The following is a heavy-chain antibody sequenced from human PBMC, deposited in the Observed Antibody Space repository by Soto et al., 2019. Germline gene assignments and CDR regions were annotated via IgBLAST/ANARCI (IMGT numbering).Heavy chain of an antibody. CDR3: AYGWWFDP. CDR1: SGSFSGYY. Sequence: TXXTLSLTCAVYSGSFSGYYWSWIRQPPGKGLEXIGYIXYSGSTKYKPSXKSRVTISVETSKNQFYLKLSYVTDEDTAVYYCAYGWWFDPWGKGTLVTVSS. J-gene: IGHJ5*02. CDR2: IXYSGST. V-gene: IGHV4-59*08. D-gene: IGHD2-8*02.